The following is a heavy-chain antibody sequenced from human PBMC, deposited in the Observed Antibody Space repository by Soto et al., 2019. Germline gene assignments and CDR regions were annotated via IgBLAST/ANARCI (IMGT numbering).Heavy chain of an antibody. CDR2: VSIGGST. Sequence: LILSCAAAGFTFSSYAIGWVRQGPGKVLEWVAVVSIGGSTHYADSVRGRFTISRDSSKNTLSLQMNSLTAEDTAVYFCAKRRGAGGHFDYWGQGALVTVSS. J-gene: IGHJ4*02. CDR3: AKRRGAGGHFDY. V-gene: IGHV3-23*01. D-gene: IGHD2-15*01. CDR1: GFTFSSYA.